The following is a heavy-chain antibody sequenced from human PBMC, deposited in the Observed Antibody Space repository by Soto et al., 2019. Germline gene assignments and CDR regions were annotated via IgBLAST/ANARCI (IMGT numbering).Heavy chain of an antibody. CDR2: IYYLGST. D-gene: IGHD3-10*01. CDR3: ARDGYDGSGSPYPAY. CDR1: GGSMSVYF. V-gene: IGHV4-59*01. Sequence: SETLSLTCSVSGGSMSVYFWSWIRQSPGKGLEWIGYIYYLGSTDYNPSLKSRVTISVDTSKRQFSLRLTSVTAADTAVYYCARDGYDGSGSPYPAYWGPGTQVTVSS. J-gene: IGHJ4*02.